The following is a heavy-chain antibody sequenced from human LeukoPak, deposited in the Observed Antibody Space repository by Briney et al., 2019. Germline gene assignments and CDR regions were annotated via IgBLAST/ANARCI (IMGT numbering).Heavy chain of an antibody. CDR2: ISYDETNK. Sequence: GGSLRLSCAAFGFSFSSYAMHWVRQAPGKGLEWVAVISYDETNKYYGDSVKGRFTISRDNSKNTLYLQMNSLRAEDTAVYYCARDWQGSPGYYFHYWGQGTLVTVSS. CDR1: GFSFSSYA. D-gene: IGHD2-2*01. V-gene: IGHV3-30*04. CDR3: ARDWQGSPGYYFHY. J-gene: IGHJ4*02.